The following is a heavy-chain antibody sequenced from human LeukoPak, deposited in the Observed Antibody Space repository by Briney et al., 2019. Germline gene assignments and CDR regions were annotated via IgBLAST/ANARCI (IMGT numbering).Heavy chain of an antibody. D-gene: IGHD1-1*01. V-gene: IGHV3-7*01. Sequence: GGSLRLSCAASGFTFSSYWMSWMRQAPGKGLEWVANIKYDGNEEYYVDSVKGRFTISRDNAKNSLYLQLNSLRVEDTAVYYCKSGGAAPGSFDYWGQGTLVTVSP. CDR1: GFTFSSYW. J-gene: IGHJ4*02. CDR3: KSGGAAPGSFDY. CDR2: IKYDGNEE.